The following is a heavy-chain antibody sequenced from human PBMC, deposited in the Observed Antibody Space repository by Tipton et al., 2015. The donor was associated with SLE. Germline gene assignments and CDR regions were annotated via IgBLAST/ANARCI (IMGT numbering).Heavy chain of an antibody. Sequence: QSGPEVKKPGASVKGSCKASGYTFTSYGISWVRQAPGQGLEWMRWISGYNGNTNYAQELQGRVTMNTDTSTSTDYMELRSLSSDVSGVYYCASQLVFDSLDIWGLGPPVNVSP. J-gene: IGHJ3*02. CDR3: ASQLVFDSLDI. CDR2: ISGYNGNT. D-gene: IGHD6-6*01. V-gene: IGHV1-18*01. CDR1: GYTFTSYG.